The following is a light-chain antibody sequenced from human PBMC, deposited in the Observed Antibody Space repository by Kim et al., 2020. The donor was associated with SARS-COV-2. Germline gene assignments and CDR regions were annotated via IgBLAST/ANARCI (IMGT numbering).Light chain of an antibody. CDR2: DVF. V-gene: IGLV2-14*03. Sequence: QSALTQPASVSGSPGQSITISCTGTSSDVGGYNYVSWYQQYPGKAPKLMIYDVFKRPSGVPNRFSGSKSGNTASLTISGLQAEDEADYYCTSYRRSGYDFGTGTKVTVL. CDR1: SSDVGGYNY. CDR3: TSYRRSGYD. J-gene: IGLJ1*01.